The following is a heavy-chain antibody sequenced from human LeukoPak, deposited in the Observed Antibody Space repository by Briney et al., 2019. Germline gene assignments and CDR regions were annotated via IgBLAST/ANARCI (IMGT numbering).Heavy chain of an antibody. CDR2: TQYRRAI. V-gene: IGHV4-39*01. D-gene: IGHD1-26*01. J-gene: IGHJ4*02. CDR1: GFTFSSYS. Sequence: GSLRLSCAASGFTFSSYSTNWIRQPPGKGLEWIGSTQYRRAIYHNPSLKGRASISMDTSTNQFSLNVIAVTAADTAVYYCARQSSGSYWEHYLDYWGQGTLVTVSS. CDR3: ARQSSGSYWEHYLDY.